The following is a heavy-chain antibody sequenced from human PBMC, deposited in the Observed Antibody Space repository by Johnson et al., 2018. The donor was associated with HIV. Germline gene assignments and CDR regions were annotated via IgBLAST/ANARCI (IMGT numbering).Heavy chain of an antibody. D-gene: IGHD3-16*01. V-gene: IGHV3-30-3*02. J-gene: IGHJ3*02. CDR2: ISYDGSNK. CDR1: GFALSHYA. CDR3: AKCIWGSSLIDVFDI. Sequence: QVQLVESGGGVVQPGRSLRLSCAASGFALSHYAMHWFRQAPGKGLEWLAIISYDGSNKYYADSVKGRFTISRDNSKNTLYLQMNSLRVEDTAVYYCAKCIWGSSLIDVFDIWGQGTTVIVSS.